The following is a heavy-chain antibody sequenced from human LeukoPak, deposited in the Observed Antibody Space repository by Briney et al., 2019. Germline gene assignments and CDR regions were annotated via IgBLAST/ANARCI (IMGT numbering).Heavy chain of an antibody. J-gene: IGHJ4*02. CDR3: ARVLGGNTGDY. Sequence: SVKVSCKASGGTFSSYAISWVRQAPGQGLEWMGGIIPILGTANYVQKFQGRVTITADESTSTAYMELSSLRSEDTAVYYCARVLGGNTGDYWGQGTLVTVSS. CDR2: IIPILGTA. V-gene: IGHV1-69*01. CDR1: GGTFSSYA. D-gene: IGHD4-23*01.